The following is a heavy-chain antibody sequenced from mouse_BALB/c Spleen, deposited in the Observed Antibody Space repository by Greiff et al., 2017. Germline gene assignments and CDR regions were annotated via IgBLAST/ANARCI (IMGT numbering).Heavy chain of an antibody. D-gene: IGHD2-1*01. J-gene: IGHJ3*01. V-gene: IGHV1-18*01. Sequence: EVHLVESGPELVKPGASMKISCKASGYSFTGYTMNWVKQSHGKNLEWIGLINPYNGGTSYNQKFKGKATLTVDKSSSTAYMELLSLTSEDSAVYYCAGVYYGNYWFAYWGQGTLVTVSA. CDR3: AGVYYGNYWFAY. CDR1: GYSFTGYT. CDR2: INPYNGGT.